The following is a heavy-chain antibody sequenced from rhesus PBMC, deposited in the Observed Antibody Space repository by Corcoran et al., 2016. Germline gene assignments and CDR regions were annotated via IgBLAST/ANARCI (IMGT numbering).Heavy chain of an antibody. D-gene: IGHD2-21*01. Sequence: QLQLQESGPGLVKPSETLSLTCAVSGGSISSNYWSWIRQPPGKGLEWIGRISGSGGSTDYNPSLKSRVTISTDTSKNQFSLKLSSVTAADTAVYYCARESVLVVVAIGAFDYWGQGVLVTVSS. J-gene: IGHJ4*01. CDR2: ISGSGGST. CDR1: GGSISSNY. CDR3: ARESVLVVVAIGAFDY. V-gene: IGHV4-173*01.